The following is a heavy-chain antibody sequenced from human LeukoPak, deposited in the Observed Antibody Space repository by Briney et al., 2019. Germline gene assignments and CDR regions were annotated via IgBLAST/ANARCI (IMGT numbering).Heavy chain of an antibody. J-gene: IGHJ6*03. D-gene: IGHD5-12*01. CDR1: GGTFSSYA. Sequence: SVKVSCKASGGTFSSYAISWVRQAPGQGLEWMGGIIPIFGTANYAQKFQGGVTITTDESTSTAYMELSSLRSEDTAVYYCARDSSSDVDIVATIRSTSHYYYMDVWGKGTTVTVSS. V-gene: IGHV1-69*05. CDR2: IIPIFGTA. CDR3: ARDSSSDVDIVATIRSTSHYYYMDV.